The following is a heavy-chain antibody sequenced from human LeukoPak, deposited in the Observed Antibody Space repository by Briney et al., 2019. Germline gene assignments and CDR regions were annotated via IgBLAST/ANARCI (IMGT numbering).Heavy chain of an antibody. CDR3: ARESGYGDYPPPDY. D-gene: IGHD4-17*01. Sequence: GASVKVSCKASGYTFTGYYMHWVRQAPGQGLEWRGWINPNSGGTNYAQKFQGRVTMTRDTSISTAYMELSRLRSDDTAVYYCARESGYGDYPPPDYWGQGTLVTVSS. CDR1: GYTFTGYY. J-gene: IGHJ4*02. V-gene: IGHV1-2*02. CDR2: INPNSGGT.